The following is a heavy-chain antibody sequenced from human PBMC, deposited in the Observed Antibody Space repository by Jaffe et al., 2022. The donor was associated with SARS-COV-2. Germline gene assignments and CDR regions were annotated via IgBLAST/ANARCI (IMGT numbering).Heavy chain of an antibody. CDR2: IGDNGDFT. CDR1: GFTFKDHA. J-gene: IGHJ4*02. D-gene: IGHD3-10*01. CDR3: AKASPRSSNYDGYFDY. V-gene: IGHV3-23*04. Sequence: EVQLVESGGGLVQPGGSLRLSCAASGFTFKDHAMVWVRQVPGKGLEWVSVIGDNGDFTSHADAVKGRFTISRDNSRNTLFLQMNGLRAEDTALYFCAKASPRSSNYDGYFDYWGQGILVTVSS.